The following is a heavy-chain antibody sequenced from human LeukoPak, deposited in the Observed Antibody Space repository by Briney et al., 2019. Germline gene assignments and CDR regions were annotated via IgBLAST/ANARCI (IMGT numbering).Heavy chain of an antibody. CDR1: GFTFSSYS. CDR2: ISSSSSYI. D-gene: IGHD5-18*01. J-gene: IGHJ3*02. V-gene: IGHV3-21*01. Sequence: GGSLRLSCAASGFTFSSYSMNWVRQAPGKGLEWVSSISSSSSYIYYADSVKGRFTISRDNAKNSLYLQMNGLRAEDTAVYYCASGPTAMVTSDAFDIWGQGTMVTVSS. CDR3: ASGPTAMVTSDAFDI.